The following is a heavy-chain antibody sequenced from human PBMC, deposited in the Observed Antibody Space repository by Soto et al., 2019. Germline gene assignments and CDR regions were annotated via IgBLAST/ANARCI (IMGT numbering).Heavy chain of an antibody. D-gene: IGHD3-3*01. CDR2: ISSDGSNK. V-gene: IGHV3-30-3*01. CDR3: ASWGMTIFGVAIFAERPEEFDY. Sequence: QVQLVASGVGVVQPGRSLRLSCAASGFTFSSSAIHWVRQAPGKGLEWVAVISSDGSNKYYADSVKGRFSIYRDNYKDSMYLQMKSMRAEYTAVYYCASWGMTIFGVAIFAERPEEFDYWGQGTLVTVSS. CDR1: GFTFSSSA. J-gene: IGHJ4*02.